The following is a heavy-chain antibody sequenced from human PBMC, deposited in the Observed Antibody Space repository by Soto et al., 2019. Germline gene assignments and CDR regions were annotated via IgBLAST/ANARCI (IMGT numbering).Heavy chain of an antibody. CDR3: ATVRIVGAREIDF. CDR1: GYTFNRHG. J-gene: IGHJ4*02. D-gene: IGHD1-26*01. Sequence: QVNLVQSGGEVKKPGASVKVSCKASGYTFNRHGITWVRQAPGQGLVLMGWISGYNGDINYEQKFQGKVTLSSDTPTCTVYLELKSLRFDDAAVYYCATVRIVGAREIDFWGQGTLVTVSS. V-gene: IGHV1-18*04. CDR2: ISGYNGDI.